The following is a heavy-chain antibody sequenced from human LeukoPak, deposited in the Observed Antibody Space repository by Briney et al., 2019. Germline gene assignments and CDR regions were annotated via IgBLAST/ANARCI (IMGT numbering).Heavy chain of an antibody. CDR3: AREKGNYGGNSRRYFDY. CDR1: GGSISSGDYY. Sequence: PSETLSLTCTVSGGSISSGDYYWSRIRQPPGKGLEWIGYIYYSGSTYYNPSLKSRVTISVDTSKNQFSLKLSSVTAADTAVYYCAREKGNYGGNSRRYFDYWGQGTLVTVSS. J-gene: IGHJ4*02. CDR2: IYYSGST. D-gene: IGHD4-23*01. V-gene: IGHV4-30-4*01.